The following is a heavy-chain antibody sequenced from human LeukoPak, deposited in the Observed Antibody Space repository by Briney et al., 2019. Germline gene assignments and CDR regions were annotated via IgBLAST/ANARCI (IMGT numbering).Heavy chain of an antibody. CDR1: GFTFSSYG. V-gene: IGHV3-33*01. Sequence: PGGSLRLSCAASGFTFSSYGMHWVPQAPGKGLEWVAVIWYDGSNKYYADSVKGRFTISRDNSKNTLYLQMNSLRAEDTAVYYCARDRWYSYGPIWFDPWGQGTLVTVSS. CDR3: ARDRWYSYGPIWFDP. CDR2: IWYDGSNK. D-gene: IGHD5-18*01. J-gene: IGHJ5*02.